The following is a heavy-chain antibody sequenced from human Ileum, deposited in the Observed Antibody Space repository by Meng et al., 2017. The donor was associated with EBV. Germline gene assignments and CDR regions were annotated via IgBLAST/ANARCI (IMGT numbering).Heavy chain of an antibody. CDR1: GGSISRSDW. CDR2: TSHSGST. D-gene: IGHD3-22*01. CDR3: ASSDYYRSDY. Sequence: QVHVQETGPGLVQPSETLSLTCAVAGGSISRSDWWSWVRQPPGKGLEWIGETSHSGSTNYSPSLKSRVTISLDKSKNQLSLKLNSVTAADTAVYYCASSDYYRSDYWGQGTLVTVSS. J-gene: IGHJ4*02. V-gene: IGHV4-4*02.